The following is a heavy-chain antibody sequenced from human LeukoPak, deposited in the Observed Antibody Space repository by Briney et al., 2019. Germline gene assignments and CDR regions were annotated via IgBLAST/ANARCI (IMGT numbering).Heavy chain of an antibody. V-gene: IGHV4-34*01. CDR2: INHSGST. CDR3: ASSFHRKKANY. Sequence: PSETLSLTCAVYGGSFSGYYWSWIRQPPGKGLEWIGEINHSGSTNYNPSLKSRVTISVDTSKNQFSLKLSSVTAADTAMYYCASSFHRKKANYWGQGTLVTVSS. CDR1: GGSFSGYY. J-gene: IGHJ4*02.